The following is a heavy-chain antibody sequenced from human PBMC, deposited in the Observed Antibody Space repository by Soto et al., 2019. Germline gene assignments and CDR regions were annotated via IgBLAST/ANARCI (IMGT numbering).Heavy chain of an antibody. CDR3: ARYNAASGTYYFDY. CDR2: INHRGSA. V-gene: IGHV4-4*02. J-gene: IGHJ4*02. CDR1: GASVSRTSW. D-gene: IGHD6-13*01. Sequence: TLSLPCAVSGASVSRTSWWSWVRQPPGKGPEWIGEINHRGSANYNPSLRSRVTMSVDISKSQFSLRLTSVTAADTAVYYCARYNAASGTYYFDYWGQGALVTVSS.